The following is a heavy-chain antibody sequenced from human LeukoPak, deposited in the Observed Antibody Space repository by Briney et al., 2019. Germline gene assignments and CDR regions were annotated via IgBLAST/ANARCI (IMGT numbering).Heavy chain of an antibody. Sequence: SETLSLTCAVYGGSFSGYYWSWIRQPPGKGLEWIGEINHSGSTNYSPSLKSRVTISVDTSKNQFSLKLSSVTAADTAVYYCAMTYYDILTGYISRDYWGQGTLVTVSS. J-gene: IGHJ4*02. CDR3: AMTYYDILTGYISRDY. D-gene: IGHD3-9*01. V-gene: IGHV4-34*01. CDR1: GGSFSGYY. CDR2: INHSGST.